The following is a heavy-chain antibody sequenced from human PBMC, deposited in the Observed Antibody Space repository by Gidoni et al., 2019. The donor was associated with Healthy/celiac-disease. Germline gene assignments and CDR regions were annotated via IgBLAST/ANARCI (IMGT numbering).Heavy chain of an antibody. CDR1: GGSFSGYY. Sequence: QVQLQQWGAGLLKPSETLSLTCAVYGGSFSGYYWSWIRQPPGKGLEWIGEINHSGSTNYNPSLKSRVTISVDTSKNQFSLKLSSVTAADTAVYYCARVSSSWYGRWGQGTLVTVSS. V-gene: IGHV4-34*01. D-gene: IGHD6-13*01. CDR2: INHSGST. J-gene: IGHJ4*02. CDR3: ARVSSSWYGR.